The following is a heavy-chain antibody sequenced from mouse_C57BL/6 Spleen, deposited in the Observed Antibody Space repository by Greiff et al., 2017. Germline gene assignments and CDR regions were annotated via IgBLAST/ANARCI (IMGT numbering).Heavy chain of an antibody. CDR3: ARDVRGDSSGVGY. J-gene: IGHJ2*01. V-gene: IGHV5-6*01. CDR1: GFTFSSYG. CDR2: ISSSGSYT. Sequence: EVKLMESGGDLVKPGGSLKLSCAASGFTFSSYGMSWVRQTPDKRLEWVATISSSGSYTNYPDSVKGRFTISRDKAKNTLYLQMSSLKSEDTAMYYCARDVRGDSSGVGYWGQGTTLTASS. D-gene: IGHD3-2*02.